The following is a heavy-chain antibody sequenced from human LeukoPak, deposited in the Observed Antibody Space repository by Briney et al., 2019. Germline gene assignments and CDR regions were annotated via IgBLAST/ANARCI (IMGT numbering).Heavy chain of an antibody. J-gene: IGHJ6*02. CDR1: GIPFSDYY. CDR3: AKDRDFGDPYYYYGMDV. CDR2: ISSSSSYR. D-gene: IGHD4-17*01. V-gene: IGHV3-11*05. Sequence: KPGGSLRLSCVVSGIPFSDYYMNWIRQAPGKGLEWISYISSSSSYRDYAASVKGRFTISRDNAKNVLYLQMNSLTAEDTAVYYCAKDRDFGDPYYYYGMDVWGQGTTVTVSS.